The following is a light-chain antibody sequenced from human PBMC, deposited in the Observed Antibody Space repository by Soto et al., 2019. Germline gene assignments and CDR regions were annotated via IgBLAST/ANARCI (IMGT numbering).Light chain of an antibody. Sequence: EIVMTQSPATLSVSPGERATLSCRASQSVSSNLAWYQQKPGQAPRLIIYGASTRATGIPARFSGSGSGTECTLTISSLQSEEFEVYYCKQYNNWPPGTFGQGTKVESK. CDR2: GAS. V-gene: IGKV3-15*01. CDR3: KQYNNWPPGT. CDR1: QSVSSN. J-gene: IGKJ1*01.